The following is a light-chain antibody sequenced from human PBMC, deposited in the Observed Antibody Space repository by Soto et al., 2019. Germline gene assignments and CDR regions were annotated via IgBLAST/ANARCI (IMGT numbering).Light chain of an antibody. CDR2: STS. Sequence: EIVLTQSPGTLSLSPGERATLSCRASQSVSSSYLVWYQQKPGQAPRNIIYSTSSRATGIPDRFSGSGSGTDFTLTXXXXXXXXXXVYYCQQYGDSPWTFGXGTKX. J-gene: IGKJ1*01. CDR1: QSVSSSY. CDR3: QQYGDSPWT. V-gene: IGKV3-20*01.